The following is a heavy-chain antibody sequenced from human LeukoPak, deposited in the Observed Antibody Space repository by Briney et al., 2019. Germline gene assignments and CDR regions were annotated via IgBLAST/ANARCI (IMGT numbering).Heavy chain of an antibody. Sequence: PGGSLRLSCTASGLTFSNAWMNWVRQAPGKGLEWVGRIKSKADGGAIDYAAPVKGRFTISRDDSKNMPSLEMNSLKSEDTAMYYCTTKRVGAPAFDYWGQGTLVTVSS. CDR3: TTKRVGAPAFDY. CDR2: IKSKADGGAI. J-gene: IGHJ4*02. V-gene: IGHV3-15*07. D-gene: IGHD1-26*01. CDR1: GLTFSNAW.